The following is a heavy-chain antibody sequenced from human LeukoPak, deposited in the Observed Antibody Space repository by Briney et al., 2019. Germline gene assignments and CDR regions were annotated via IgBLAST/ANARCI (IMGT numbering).Heavy chain of an antibody. J-gene: IGHJ6*02. D-gene: IGHD4/OR15-4a*01. Sequence: GGSLRLSCAASGFTFSSYEMSWVRQAPGKWLEWLSYISSSGTTIYYADSVKGRFTISRDNAKNSLYLQMNSLRVEDTAVYYCARASNGYRMDVWGQGTTVTVSS. CDR3: ARASNGYRMDV. CDR1: GFTFSSYE. CDR2: ISSSGTTI. V-gene: IGHV3-48*03.